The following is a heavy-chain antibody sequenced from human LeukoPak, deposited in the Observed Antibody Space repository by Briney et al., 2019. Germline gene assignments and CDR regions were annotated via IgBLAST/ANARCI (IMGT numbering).Heavy chain of an antibody. CDR2: VTSSSANI. Sequence: GGSLRLSCAASGFTFSDSTMNWVRQAPGKGLEWVSSVTSSSANIGYADSVKGRFTISRANAKNSLYLHMNSLRVEDRALYYCVKTTDARGGMDVWGQGTTVTVSS. CDR3: VKTTDARGGMDV. D-gene: IGHD1-1*01. CDR1: GFTFSDST. V-gene: IGHV3-21*01. J-gene: IGHJ6*02.